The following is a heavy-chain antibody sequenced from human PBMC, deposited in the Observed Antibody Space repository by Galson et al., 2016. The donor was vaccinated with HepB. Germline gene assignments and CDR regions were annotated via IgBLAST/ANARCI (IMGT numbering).Heavy chain of an antibody. V-gene: IGHV4-30-4*01. D-gene: IGHD3-22*01. J-gene: IGHJ4*02. Sequence: TLSLTCTVSGGSISAGDYYWSWIRQPPGEGLEWIGYVFYSGSTYYNPSLQSRVTISVDTSKNQFSLKLNSVTPADTAVYYCARERYYYDRSGYYYFFDNWGQGTPITVSS. CDR2: VFYSGST. CDR3: ARERYYYDRSGYYYFFDN. CDR1: GGSISAGDYY.